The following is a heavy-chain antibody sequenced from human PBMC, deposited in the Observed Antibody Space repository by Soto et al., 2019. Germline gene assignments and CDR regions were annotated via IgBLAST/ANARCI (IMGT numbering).Heavy chain of an antibody. D-gene: IGHD6-13*01. CDR3: TPGGDSSRWYGGGFDP. Sequence: GGSLRLSCAASGFTFSSYAMSWVRQAPGKGLEWVSAISGSGGSTYYADSVKGRFTISRDNSKNTLYLQMNSLRAEDTAVYYCTPGGDSSRWYGGGFDPWGQGTLATVSS. CDR2: ISGSGGST. J-gene: IGHJ5*02. CDR1: GFTFSSYA. V-gene: IGHV3-23*01.